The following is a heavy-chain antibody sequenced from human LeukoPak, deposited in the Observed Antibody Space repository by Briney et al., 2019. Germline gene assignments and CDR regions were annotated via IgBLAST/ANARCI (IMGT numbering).Heavy chain of an antibody. Sequence: PGGSLRLSCAASGFTFSSYEMNWVRQAPGKGLEWVSYISSSGSTIYYADSVKGRFTISRDNAKNSLYLQMNSLRAEDTALYYCAKATRDWAFDIWGQGTMVTVSS. CDR2: ISSSGSTI. D-gene: IGHD2-21*01. CDR1: GFTFSSYE. J-gene: IGHJ3*02. V-gene: IGHV3-48*03. CDR3: AKATRDWAFDI.